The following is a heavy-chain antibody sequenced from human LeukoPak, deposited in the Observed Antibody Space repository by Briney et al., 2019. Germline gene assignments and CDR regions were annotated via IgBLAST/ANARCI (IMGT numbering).Heavy chain of an antibody. Sequence: GGSLRLSCAASGFTFSSYGMHWIRQAPGKGLEWVAVIWYDGSKKNYADSVKGRFTISRDNSKNTLYLEMNSLRAEDTAVYYCARPRTYVDGDAFDMWGQGTMVTVSS. CDR1: GFTFSSYG. J-gene: IGHJ3*02. D-gene: IGHD3-16*01. V-gene: IGHV3-33*01. CDR2: IWYDGSKK. CDR3: ARPRTYVDGDAFDM.